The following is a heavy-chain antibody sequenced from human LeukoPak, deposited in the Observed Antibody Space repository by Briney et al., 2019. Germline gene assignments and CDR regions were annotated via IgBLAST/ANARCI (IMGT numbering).Heavy chain of an antibody. CDR3: ARDPGYQKVLGWFDP. CDR2: IIPILGIA. V-gene: IGHV1-69*04. J-gene: IGHJ5*02. CDR1: GGTFSSYA. D-gene: IGHD2-2*01. Sequence: SVKVSCKASGGTFSSYAISWVRQAPGQGLEWMGRIIPILGIANYAQKFQGRVTITADKSTSTAYMELSSLRPEDTALYYCARDPGYQKVLGWFDPWGQGTLVTVSS.